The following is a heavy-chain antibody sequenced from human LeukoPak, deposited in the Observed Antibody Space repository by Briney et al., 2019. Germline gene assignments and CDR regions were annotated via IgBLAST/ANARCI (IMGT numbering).Heavy chain of an antibody. CDR3: PTLDVSPGTNGYNFAY. CDR1: GVSFSSYS. J-gene: IGHJ4*02. V-gene: IGHV4-59*01. Sequence: PSETLSLTCTVSGVSFSSYSWSWIRQPPGKGLDWIGYISYRGSTTYNPSLERRLTIIVDKTKNQFSLPLISGTAADNAGFYCPTLDVSPGTNGYNFAYWGEGTLVTVSS. CDR2: ISYRGST. D-gene: IGHD5-24*01.